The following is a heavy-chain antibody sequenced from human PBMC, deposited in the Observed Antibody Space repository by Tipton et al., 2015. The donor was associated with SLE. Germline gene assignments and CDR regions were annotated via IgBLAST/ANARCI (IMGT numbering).Heavy chain of an antibody. CDR1: EFTFSDYY. CDR3: VARVDWYFDL. Sequence: SLRLSCAASEFTFSDYYMTWIRQAPGKGLEWISYIRTRSEARSYADSVKGRFTVSRDNGKNSLYLEMSSLRAEDTAVYYCVARVDWYFDLWGRGTLVTVSS. V-gene: IGHV3-11*01. J-gene: IGHJ2*01. CDR2: IRTRSEAR. D-gene: IGHD6-6*01.